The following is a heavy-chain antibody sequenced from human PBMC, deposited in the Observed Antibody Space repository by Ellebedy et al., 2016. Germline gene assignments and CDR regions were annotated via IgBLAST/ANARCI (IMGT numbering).Heavy chain of an antibody. D-gene: IGHD3-10*01. J-gene: IGHJ5*01. V-gene: IGHV4-38-2*02. Sequence: SETLSLTXSVSGYSISNGYYWGWIRQPPGGRLEWIGNIYQSGRTSYNPSFQSRVTTSVDTSKNQFSLKMRSVTAADTALYYCTRLRDYHGSGSYWFDSWGQGTLVTVSS. CDR3: TRLRDYHGSGSYWFDS. CDR1: GYSISNGYY. CDR2: IYQSGRT.